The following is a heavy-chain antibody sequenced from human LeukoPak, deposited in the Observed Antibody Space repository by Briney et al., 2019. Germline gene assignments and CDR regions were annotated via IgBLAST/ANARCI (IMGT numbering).Heavy chain of an antibody. D-gene: IGHD3-10*01. J-gene: IGHJ3*02. CDR2: INPSGGST. Sequence: ASVKVSCKASGYTFTSYYMHWVRQAPGEGLEWMGLINPSGGSTSYAQKFQGRVTITRDTSISTAYMELSRLRSDDTAVYYCAREAWFGECPNDAFDIWGQGTMVTVSS. CDR3: AREAWFGECPNDAFDI. CDR1: GYTFTSYY. V-gene: IGHV1-46*01.